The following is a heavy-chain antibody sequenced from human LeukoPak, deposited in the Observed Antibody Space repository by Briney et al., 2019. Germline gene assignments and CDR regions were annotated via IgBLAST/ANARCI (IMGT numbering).Heavy chain of an antibody. J-gene: IGHJ4*02. V-gene: IGHV1-46*01. CDR1: GYTFTNSH. CDR3: AKDGGVDPTMASLDYFDL. D-gene: IGHD5-18*01. CDR2: INPLDVAT. Sequence: GASVKVSCKASGYTFTNSHMHWVRQAPGLGLEWMGIINPLDVATGYAQKFQGRVTMTSDTSTSTVYMELGSLKSEDTAVYYCAKDGGVDPTMASLDYFDLWGQGTLVTVSS.